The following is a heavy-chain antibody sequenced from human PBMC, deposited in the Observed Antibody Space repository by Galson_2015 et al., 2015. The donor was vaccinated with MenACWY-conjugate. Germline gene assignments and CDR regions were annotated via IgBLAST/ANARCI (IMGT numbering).Heavy chain of an antibody. V-gene: IGHV3-23*01. J-gene: IGHJ4*02. Sequence: SLRLSCAASGFTFSTYGMSWVRQAPGKGLEWVSAITGSGDTTYYADSVKGRFTISRDNSKNTLSLQLNSLRAEDTAVYYCTKSRFQWLVDFDYWGQGTQVAVSP. D-gene: IGHD6-19*01. CDR2: ITGSGDTT. CDR1: GFTFSTYG. CDR3: TKSRFQWLVDFDY.